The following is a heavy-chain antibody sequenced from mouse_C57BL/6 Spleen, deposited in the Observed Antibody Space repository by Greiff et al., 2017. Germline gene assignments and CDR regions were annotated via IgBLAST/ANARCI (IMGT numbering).Heavy chain of an antibody. CDR2: ISYDGSN. CDR1: GYSITSGYY. Sequence: EVQVVESGPGLVKPSQSLSLTCSVTGYSITSGYYWNWIRQFPGNKLEWMGYISYDGSNNYNPSLKNRISITRDTSKNQFFLKLNSVTTEDTATYYCASYDGSLFAYWGQGTLVTVSA. J-gene: IGHJ3*01. CDR3: ASYDGSLFAY. V-gene: IGHV3-6*01. D-gene: IGHD2-3*01.